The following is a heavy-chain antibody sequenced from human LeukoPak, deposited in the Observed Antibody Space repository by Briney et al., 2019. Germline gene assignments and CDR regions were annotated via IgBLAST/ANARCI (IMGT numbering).Heavy chain of an antibody. Sequence: GGSLRLSCAASGFTFSSYAMHWVRQAPGKGLEWVAVISYDGSNKYYADSVKGRFTISRDNSKNTLYLQMNSLRAEDTAVYYCARATSTVWYFDLRGRGTLVTVSS. CDR2: ISYDGSNK. D-gene: IGHD4-17*01. J-gene: IGHJ2*01. V-gene: IGHV3-30-3*01. CDR1: GFTFSSYA. CDR3: ARATSTVWYFDL.